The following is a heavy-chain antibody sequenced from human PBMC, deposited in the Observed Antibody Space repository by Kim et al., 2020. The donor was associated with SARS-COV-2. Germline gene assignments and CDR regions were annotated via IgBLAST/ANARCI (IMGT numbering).Heavy chain of an antibody. CDR3: ARDAVGATPHYFDY. D-gene: IGHD1-26*01. Sequence: ADSVKGRFTISRGNAKNSLYLQMNTLRVEDTAVYYCARDAVGATPHYFDYWGQGTLVTVSS. J-gene: IGHJ4*02. V-gene: IGHV3-21*01.